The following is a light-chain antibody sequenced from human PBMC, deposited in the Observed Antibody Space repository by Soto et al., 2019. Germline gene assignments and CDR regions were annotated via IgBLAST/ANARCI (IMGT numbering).Light chain of an antibody. CDR1: QRVSSN. Sequence: EIVMTQSPVTLSVSPGERATLSCRASQRVSSNVAWYQQKPGQAPRLLIYGASNRATGIPDRFSGSGSETEFTLTISRLQSEDFAVYYCQKYNNWPPYTFGQGTKVDIK. V-gene: IGKV3-15*01. CDR3: QKYNNWPPYT. J-gene: IGKJ2*01. CDR2: GAS.